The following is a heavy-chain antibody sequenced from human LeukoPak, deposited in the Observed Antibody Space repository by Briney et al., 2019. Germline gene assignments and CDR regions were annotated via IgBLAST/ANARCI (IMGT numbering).Heavy chain of an antibody. CDR2: IYYSGST. Sequence: SETLSLTCTVSGGSISSYYWSWIRQPTGKGLEWIGYIYYSGSTNYNPSLKSRVTISVDTSKNQFSLKLSSVTAADTAVYYCASDGVSAAAGSFDLWGRGTLVTVSS. CDR3: ASDGVSAAAGSFDL. D-gene: IGHD6-13*01. J-gene: IGHJ2*01. V-gene: IGHV4-59*01. CDR1: GGSISSYY.